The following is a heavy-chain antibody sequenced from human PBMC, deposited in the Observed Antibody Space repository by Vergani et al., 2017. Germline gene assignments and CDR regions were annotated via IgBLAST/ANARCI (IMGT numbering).Heavy chain of an antibody. Sequence: QVQLQESGPGLVKPSETLSLTCTVSGGSVRTSIGYCWTFLRQPAGRTLEWIGEIFSSGTTNDNPSFKYRVTMSVDTSKNQFSLILTSVTAAYTAVYYCARGGRAEGGSGPDKWGQGTLVTVSS. J-gene: IGHJ4*02. V-gene: IGHV4-61*10. CDR1: GGSVRTSIGYC. D-gene: IGHD6-13*01. CDR3: ARGGRAEGGSGPDK. CDR2: IFSSGTT.